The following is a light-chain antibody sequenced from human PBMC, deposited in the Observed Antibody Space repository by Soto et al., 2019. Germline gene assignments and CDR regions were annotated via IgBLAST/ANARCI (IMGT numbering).Light chain of an antibody. J-gene: IGLJ2*01. CDR3: QSYDSSLSASRV. CDR2: GNS. CDR1: SSNIGAGYD. Sequence: QLVLTQPPSVSGAPGQRVTISCTGSSSNIGAGYDVHWYQQLPGTAPKLLIYGNSNRPSGVPDRFSGSKSGTSASLAITGLQAEDEADYYCQSYDSSLSASRVFGGGTQLTVL. V-gene: IGLV1-40*01.